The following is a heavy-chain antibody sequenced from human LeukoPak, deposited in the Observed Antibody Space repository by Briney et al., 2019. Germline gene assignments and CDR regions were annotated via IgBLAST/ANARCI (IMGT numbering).Heavy chain of an antibody. Sequence: ASVKVSCKXSGYTFTSYGISWVRQAPGQGLEWMGWISAYNGNTNYAQKLQGRVTMTTDTSTSTAYMELRSLRSDDTAVYYCARVSGIVVVPAAPLFDYWGQGTLVTVSS. CDR1: GYTFTSYG. CDR2: ISAYNGNT. V-gene: IGHV1-18*01. D-gene: IGHD2-2*01. J-gene: IGHJ4*02. CDR3: ARVSGIVVVPAAPLFDY.